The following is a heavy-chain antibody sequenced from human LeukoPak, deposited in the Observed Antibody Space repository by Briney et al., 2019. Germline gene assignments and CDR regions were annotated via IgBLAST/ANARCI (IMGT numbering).Heavy chain of an antibody. J-gene: IGHJ6*03. CDR2: IYYSGST. V-gene: IGHV4-59*11. Sequence: PSETPSLTCTVSGGSISSHYWSWIRQPPGKGLEWIGYIYYSGSTNYNPSLKSRVTISVDTSKNQFSLKLSSVTAADTAVYYCARAIYDFWSGYYHYYYYYYMDVWGKGTTVTVSS. CDR1: GGSISSHY. D-gene: IGHD3-3*01. CDR3: ARAIYDFWSGYYHYYYYYYMDV.